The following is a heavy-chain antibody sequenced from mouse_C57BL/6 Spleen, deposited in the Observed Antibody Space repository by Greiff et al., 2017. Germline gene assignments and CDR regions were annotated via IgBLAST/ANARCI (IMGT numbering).Heavy chain of an antibody. Sequence: QVQLQQSGAELVKPGASVKMSCKASGYTFTSYWITWVKQRPGQGLEWIGDIYPGSGSTNYNEKFKSKATLTVDTSSSTAYMQLSSLTSEDSAVYDCERGGDYSGYAMDYWGQGTSVTVSS. CDR3: ERGGDYSGYAMDY. CDR1: GYTFTSYW. V-gene: IGHV1-55*01. D-gene: IGHD2-4*01. J-gene: IGHJ4*01. CDR2: IYPGSGST.